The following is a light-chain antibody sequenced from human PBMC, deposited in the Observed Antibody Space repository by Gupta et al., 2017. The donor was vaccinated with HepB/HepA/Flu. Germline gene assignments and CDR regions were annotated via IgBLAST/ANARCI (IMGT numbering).Light chain of an antibody. V-gene: IGKV2-28*01. CDR1: QSLLHSNGYNY. CDR3: RQALQTPHT. CDR2: LGS. Sequence: DIVMTQSPLSLPVTPGEPASISCRSSQSLLHSNGYNYLDWYLQKPGQSPQLLIYLGSNRASGVPDRFSGSGSDTDFTLKISRVEAEDVGVYYCRQALQTPHTFGGGTKVEIK. J-gene: IGKJ4*01.